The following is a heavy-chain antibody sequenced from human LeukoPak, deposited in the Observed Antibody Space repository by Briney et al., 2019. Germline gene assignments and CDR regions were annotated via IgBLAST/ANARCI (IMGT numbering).Heavy chain of an antibody. V-gene: IGHV5-51*01. CDR3: ARHRSMVRGVIQGWFDP. CDR1: GYSFTSYW. D-gene: IGHD3-10*01. J-gene: IGHJ5*02. Sequence: GESLKISCKGFGYSFTSYWIGWVRQMPGKGLEWMGIIYPGDSDTRYSPSFQGQVTISADKSISTAYLQWSSLKASDTAMYYCARHRSMVRGVIQGWFDPWGQGTLVTVSS. CDR2: IYPGDSDT.